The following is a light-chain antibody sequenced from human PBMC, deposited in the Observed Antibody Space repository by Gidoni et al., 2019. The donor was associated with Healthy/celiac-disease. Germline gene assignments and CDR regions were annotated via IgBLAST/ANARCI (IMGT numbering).Light chain of an antibody. CDR1: QSVSSN. CDR2: GAS. V-gene: IGKV3-15*01. J-gene: IGKJ1*01. Sequence: EIVMTQSPATLSVSPGERATLSCRASQSVSSNLAYQQKPGQAPRLLIYGASTRATGIPARCSGSGSGTEFTLTISSLQSEDFAVYYCQQYNNWPPWTFGQGTKVEIK. CDR3: QQYNNWPPWT.